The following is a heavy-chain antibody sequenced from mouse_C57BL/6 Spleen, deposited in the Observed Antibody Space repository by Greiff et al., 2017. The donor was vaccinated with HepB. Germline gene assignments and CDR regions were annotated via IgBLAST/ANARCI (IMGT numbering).Heavy chain of an antibody. Sequence: QVQLQQPGAELVKPGASVKMSCKASGYTFTSYWITWVKQRPGQGLEWIGDIYPGSGSTNYNEKFKSKATLTVDTSASTAYMQLSSLTSEDSAVYYCASYYYGSIYGFDYWGKVTTLTVSS. CDR2: IYPGSGST. V-gene: IGHV1-55*01. D-gene: IGHD1-1*01. J-gene: IGHJ2*01. CDR3: ASYYYGSIYGFDY. CDR1: GYTFTSYW.